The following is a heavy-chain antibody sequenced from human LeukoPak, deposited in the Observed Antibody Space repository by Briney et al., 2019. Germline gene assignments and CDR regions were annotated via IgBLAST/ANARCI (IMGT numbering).Heavy chain of an antibody. CDR1: GGTFSSYA. CDR2: IIPIFGTA. J-gene: IGHJ3*02. D-gene: IGHD3-22*01. CDR3: ARVKYYYDSSDAFDI. V-gene: IGHV1-69*01. Sequence: VASVKVSCTASGGTFSSYAISWVRQAPGQGLEWMGGIIPIFGTANYAQKFQGRVTITADESTSTAYMELSSLRSEDTAVYYCARVKYYYDSSDAFDIWGQGTMVTVSS.